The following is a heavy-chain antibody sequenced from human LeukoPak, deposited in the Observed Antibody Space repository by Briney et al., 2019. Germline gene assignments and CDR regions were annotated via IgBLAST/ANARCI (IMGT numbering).Heavy chain of an antibody. Sequence: PSETLSLTCAVYGGSFSGYYWGWIRQPPGKGLEWIGSIYYSGSTYYNPSLKSRVTISVDTSKNQFSLKLSSVTAADTAVYYCARHLLGVRGVYGPTNWFDPWGQGTLVTVSS. J-gene: IGHJ5*02. CDR2: IYYSGST. V-gene: IGHV4-39*01. D-gene: IGHD3-10*01. CDR3: ARHLLGVRGVYGPTNWFDP. CDR1: GGSFSGYY.